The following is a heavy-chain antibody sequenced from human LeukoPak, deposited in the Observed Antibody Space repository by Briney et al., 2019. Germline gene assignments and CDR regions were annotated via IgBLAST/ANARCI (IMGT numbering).Heavy chain of an antibody. Sequence: GGSLRLSCAASGFTFSSYAMHWVRQAPGKGLEWVSAISNNGGYTYYADSVQGRFTISRDNSKSTLCLQMNSLRAEDTAVYYCAKQLGYCSDGSCYSPYWGQGTLVTVSS. CDR1: GFTFSSYA. CDR3: AKQLGYCSDGSCYSPY. D-gene: IGHD2-15*01. V-gene: IGHV3-23*01. CDR2: ISNNGGYT. J-gene: IGHJ4*02.